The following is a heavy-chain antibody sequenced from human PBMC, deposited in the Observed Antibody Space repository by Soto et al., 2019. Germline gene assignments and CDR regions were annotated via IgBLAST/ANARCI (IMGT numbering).Heavy chain of an antibody. CDR1: GLIMSSYW. V-gene: IGHV3-7*01. CDR2: IKQDGSQK. J-gene: IGHJ3*02. Sequence: ESGGRLVQPGGSLTLSCAASGLIMSSYWMSWVRQAPGKGPEWVANIKQDGSQKYYVDSVKGRFTISRDNTKNSLYLQMNSLRAEDTAVYYCASNIYYDFWSGYYAFDIWGQGTMVTVSS. D-gene: IGHD3-3*01. CDR3: ASNIYYDFWSGYYAFDI.